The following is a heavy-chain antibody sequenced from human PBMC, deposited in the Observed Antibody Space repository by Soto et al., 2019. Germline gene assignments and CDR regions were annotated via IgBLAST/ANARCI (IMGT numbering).Heavy chain of an antibody. CDR2: IIPIFGTA. J-gene: IGHJ6*02. V-gene: IGHV1-69*06. CDR3: ARDYANYDFWSGYREDYYYYGMDV. D-gene: IGHD3-3*01. CDR1: GGTFSSYA. Sequence: ASVKVSCKASGGTFSSYAISWVRQAPGQGLEWMGGIIPIFGTANYAQKFQGRVTITADKSTSTAYMELSSLRSEDTAVYYCARDYANYDFWSGYREDYYYYGMDVWGQGTTLTVSS.